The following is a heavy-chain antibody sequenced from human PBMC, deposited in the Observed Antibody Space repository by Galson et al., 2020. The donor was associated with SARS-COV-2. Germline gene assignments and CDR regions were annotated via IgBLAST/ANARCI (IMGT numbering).Heavy chain of an antibody. CDR2: IKSKNDGGTT. CDR3: TTGGRL. V-gene: IGHV3-15*01. Sequence: TGGSLRLSCAASGFTFSNAWMSWVRQAPGKGLEWVGRIKSKNDGGTTDYAAPVKGRFTISRDDSKNTLYLQMNSLKTEDTAVYYCTTGGRLWGQGTMVTVSS. D-gene: IGHD3-16*01. J-gene: IGHJ3*01. CDR1: GFTFSNAW.